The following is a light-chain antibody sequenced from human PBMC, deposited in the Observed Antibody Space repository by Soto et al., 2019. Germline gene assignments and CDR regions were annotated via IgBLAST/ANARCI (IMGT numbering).Light chain of an antibody. J-gene: IGKJ1*01. CDR2: DAS. Sequence: VLTQSPGTPSVSPGERATLSCRASQSVSSNLAWYQQKPGQAPRLLIYDASNRATGIPDRFSGSGSGTEFTLTIRRLEPEDFAVYYCKQYGSSPTFGQGTKVDIK. V-gene: IGKV3-20*01. CDR1: QSVSSN. CDR3: KQYGSSPT.